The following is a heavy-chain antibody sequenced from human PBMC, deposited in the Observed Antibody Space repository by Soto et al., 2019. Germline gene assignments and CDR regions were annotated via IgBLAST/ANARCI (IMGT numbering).Heavy chain of an antibody. J-gene: IGHJ6*02. V-gene: IGHV4-30-4*01. CDR1: GGSISSGDYY. CDR2: IYYSGTT. Sequence: PSETLSLTFTVSGGSISSGDYYWSWIRQPPGKGLEWIGYIYYSGTTYYNPSLKSRVTISVDTSKNQFSLKVSSVTAADTAVYYCARALIQLWPHYYYGMDVWGQGTTVTVSS. D-gene: IGHD5-18*01. CDR3: ARALIQLWPHYYYGMDV.